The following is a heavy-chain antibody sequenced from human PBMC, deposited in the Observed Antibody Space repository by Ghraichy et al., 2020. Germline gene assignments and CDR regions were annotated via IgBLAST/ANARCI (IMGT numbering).Heavy chain of an antibody. V-gene: IGHV2-70*01. D-gene: IGHD3-10*01. Sequence: SGPTLVKPTQTLTLTCTFSGFSLSTSGMCVSWIRQPPGKALEWLALIDWDDDKYYSTSLKTRLTISKDTSKNQVVLTMTNMDPVDTATYYCARYSYYGSGSPKSNYYYYYMDVWGKGTTVTVSS. CDR3: ARYSYYGSGSPKSNYYYYYMDV. J-gene: IGHJ6*03. CDR2: IDWDDDK. CDR1: GFSLSTSGMC.